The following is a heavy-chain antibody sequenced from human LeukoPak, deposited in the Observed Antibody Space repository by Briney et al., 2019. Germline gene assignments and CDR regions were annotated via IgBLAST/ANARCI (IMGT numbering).Heavy chain of an antibody. J-gene: IGHJ4*02. CDR1: GFTLSTYV. CDR2: IGRKASGGTT. D-gene: IGHD2-21*02. CDR3: TRVNVVTFDY. V-gene: IGHV3-49*04. Sequence: GGSLRLSCAASGFTLSTYVMSWVRQAPGKGLEWVGLIGRKASGGTTEYAASVYGRFTVFRDDAQGIAYLQMNSLKSEDTGVYYCTRVNVVTFDYWGQGALVTVSS.